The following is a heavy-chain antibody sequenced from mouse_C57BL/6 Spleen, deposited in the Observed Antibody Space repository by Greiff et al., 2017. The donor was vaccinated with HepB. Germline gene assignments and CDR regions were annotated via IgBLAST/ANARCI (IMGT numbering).Heavy chain of an antibody. Sequence: VQLQQSGPELVKPGASVKLSCKASGYTFTSYDINWVKQRPGQGLEWIGWIYPRDGSTKYNEKFKGKATLTVDTSSSTAYMELHSLTSEDSAVYFGARSAGSSYVGWYFDVWGTGTTDTVSS. V-gene: IGHV1-85*01. D-gene: IGHD1-1*01. J-gene: IGHJ1*03. CDR1: GYTFTSYD. CDR2: IYPRDGST. CDR3: ARSAGSSYVGWYFDV.